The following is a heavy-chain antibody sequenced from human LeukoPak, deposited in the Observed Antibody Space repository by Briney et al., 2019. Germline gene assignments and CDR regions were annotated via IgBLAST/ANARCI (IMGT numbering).Heavy chain of an antibody. J-gene: IGHJ6*03. V-gene: IGHV4-39*07. CDR1: GGSISSSSYY. CDR2: IYYSGST. Sequence: PSETLSLTCTVSGGSISSSSYYWGWIRQPPGKGLEWIGSIYYSGSTYYNPSLKSRVTISVDTSKNQFSLKLSSVTAADTAVYYCAREDPLSYGRYYYMDVWGKGTTVTVSS. CDR3: AREDPLSYGRYYYMDV. D-gene: IGHD5-18*01.